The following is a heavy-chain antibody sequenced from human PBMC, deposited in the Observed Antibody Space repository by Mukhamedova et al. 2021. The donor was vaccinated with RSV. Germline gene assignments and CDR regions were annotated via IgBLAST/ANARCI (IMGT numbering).Heavy chain of an antibody. D-gene: IGHD6-6*01. J-gene: IGHJ1*01. Sequence: VRQVPGKGLVWVSRMNSDGSIITYSDSVEGRFTISRDNAKNTVFLQMNSLRAEDTAVYYCVRALQSIYTFWSQGTQVSVSS. CDR2: MNSDGSII. V-gene: IGHV3-74*03. CDR3: VRALQSIYTF.